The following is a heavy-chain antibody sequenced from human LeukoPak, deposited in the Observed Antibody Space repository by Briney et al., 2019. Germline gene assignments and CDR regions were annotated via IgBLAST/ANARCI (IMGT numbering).Heavy chain of an antibody. J-gene: IGHJ4*02. V-gene: IGHV3-33*01. CDR2: IWYDGGNK. CDR3: ARDRKLYYGSGSEIDY. CDR1: GFTFSRYG. D-gene: IGHD3-10*01. Sequence: GGSLRLSCAASGFTFSRYGMHWVRQAPGKGLEWVAVIWYDGGNKYYQDSLKGRFTISRDNSRNTLYLQMNSLRAEDTAVYYCARDRKLYYGSGSEIDYWGQGTLVTVSS.